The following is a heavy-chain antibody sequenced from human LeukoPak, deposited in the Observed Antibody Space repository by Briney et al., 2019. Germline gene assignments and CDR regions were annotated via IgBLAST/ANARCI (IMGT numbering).Heavy chain of an antibody. CDR2: ISYDGGNK. CDR1: GFTFRTYG. Sequence: PGGSLRLSCAASGFTFRTYGMHWVRQAPGKGLEWVALISYDGGNKYYPDSVKGRFTISRDNSKNTLYLQMHSLRAEDTAVYYCARDVKITTGAFDIWGQGTMVTVS. CDR3: ARDVKITTGAFDI. V-gene: IGHV3-30*03. D-gene: IGHD3-22*01. J-gene: IGHJ3*02.